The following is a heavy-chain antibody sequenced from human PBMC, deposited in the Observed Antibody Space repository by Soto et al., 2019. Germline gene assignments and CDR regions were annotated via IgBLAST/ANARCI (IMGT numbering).Heavy chain of an antibody. Sequence: QVQLVQSGAEVKKPGSSVKVSCMASGGTFSSSVISWVRQAPGQGLEWMGGIIPIFTTANYAQKFHGRVTITADESISLSFVKLVSLRSDDALADYCVRDQEPINKLERYCSRTRCYWDYYYSRDDWGLETLTTVSS. CDR2: IIPIFTTA. D-gene: IGHD2-2*01. J-gene: IGHJ4*01. CDR3: VRDQEPINKLERYCSRTRCYWDYYYSRDD. V-gene: IGHV1-69*19. CDR1: GGTFSSSV.